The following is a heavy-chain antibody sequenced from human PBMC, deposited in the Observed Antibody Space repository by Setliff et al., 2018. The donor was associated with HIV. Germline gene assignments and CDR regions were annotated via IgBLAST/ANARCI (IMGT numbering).Heavy chain of an antibody. D-gene: IGHD3-16*02. Sequence: SETLSLTCAVYGGSFSGFYWSWIRQPPGKGLEWIGEINHSGSTKYNPSLKSRVTISVDTSKNQFSLKVSAVTAADTAVYYCARRVILSYGYYFDYWGQGTLVTVSS. CDR2: INHSGST. V-gene: IGHV4-34*01. CDR1: GGSFSGFY. CDR3: ARRVILSYGYYFDY. J-gene: IGHJ4*02.